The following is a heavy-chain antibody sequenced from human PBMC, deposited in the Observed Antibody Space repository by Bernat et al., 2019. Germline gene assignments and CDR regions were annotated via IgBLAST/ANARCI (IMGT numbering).Heavy chain of an antibody. CDR1: GFTFSSYG. CDR3: AKGLGGNGIFYYYMDV. J-gene: IGHJ6*03. D-gene: IGHD3-16*01. Sequence: QVQLVESGGGVVQPGRSLRLSCAASGFTFSSYGMHWVRQAPGKGLEWVAVISYDGSNKYYADSVKGRFTISRDNSKSTLHLQMISLRAEDSAVYYCAKGLGGNGIFYYYMDVWGKGTTVTVSS. V-gene: IGHV3-30*18. CDR2: ISYDGSNK.